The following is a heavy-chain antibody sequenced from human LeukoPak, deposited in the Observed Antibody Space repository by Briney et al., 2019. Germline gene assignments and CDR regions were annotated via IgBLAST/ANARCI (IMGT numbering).Heavy chain of an antibody. CDR1: GYSISSGCY. Sequence: PSETLSLTCAVSGYSISSGCYWGWIRQPPGKGLEWIGSIYHSGSTYYNPSLKSRVTISVDTSKNQFSLKLSSVTAADMAVYYCARHVNWGFDYWGQGTLVTVSS. J-gene: IGHJ4*02. D-gene: IGHD7-27*01. V-gene: IGHV4-38-2*01. CDR3: ARHVNWGFDY. CDR2: IYHSGST.